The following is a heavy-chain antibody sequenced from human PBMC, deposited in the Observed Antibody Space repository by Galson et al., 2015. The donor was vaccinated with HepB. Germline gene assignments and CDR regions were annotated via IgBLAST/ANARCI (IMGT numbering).Heavy chain of an antibody. CDR2: INADGTDT. Sequence: SLRLSCAASRFTFNTYWMHWVRQAPGMGLVWVSRINADGTDTIYADSVKGRFTISRDNAKNTVYLQMNSLGAEDTAVYFCARDHDGSSRYPNDAYDIWGQGTRVTVSS. CDR1: RFTFNTYW. J-gene: IGHJ3*02. V-gene: IGHV3-74*01. D-gene: IGHD3-22*01. CDR3: ARDHDGSSRYPNDAYDI.